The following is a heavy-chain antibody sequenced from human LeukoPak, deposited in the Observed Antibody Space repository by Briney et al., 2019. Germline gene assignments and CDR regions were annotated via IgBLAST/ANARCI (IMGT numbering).Heavy chain of an antibody. D-gene: IGHD2-21*01. CDR2: INHSGST. V-gene: IGHV4-34*01. Sequence: SETLSLTCAVYGGSFSGYYWSWIRQPPGKGLEWIGEINHSGSTDYNPSLKSRVTISVDTSKNQFSLKLSSVTAADTAVYYCASVKAYCGGECPWGWFDPWGQGTLVTVSS. CDR3: ASVKAYCGGECPWGWFDP. J-gene: IGHJ5*02. CDR1: GGSFSGYY.